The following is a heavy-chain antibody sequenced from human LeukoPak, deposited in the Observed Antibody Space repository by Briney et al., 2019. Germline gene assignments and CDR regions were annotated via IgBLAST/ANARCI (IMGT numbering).Heavy chain of an antibody. D-gene: IGHD4-17*01. CDR1: GGSFSGYY. Sequence: SETLSLTRAVYGGSFSGYYWSWIRQPPGKGLEWIGEINHSGSTNYNPSLKSRVTISVDTSKNQFSLKLSSVTAADTAVYYCASTHPRFYGDYAIDYWGQGTLVTVSS. CDR2: INHSGST. V-gene: IGHV4-34*01. CDR3: ASTHPRFYGDYAIDY. J-gene: IGHJ4*02.